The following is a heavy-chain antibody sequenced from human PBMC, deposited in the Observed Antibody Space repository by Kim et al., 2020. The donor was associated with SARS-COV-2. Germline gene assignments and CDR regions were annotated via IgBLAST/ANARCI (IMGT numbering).Heavy chain of an antibody. CDR1: GGTFSSYA. D-gene: IGHD2-8*01. V-gene: IGHV1-69*13. CDR2: IIPIFGTA. Sequence: SVKVSCKASGGTFSSYAISWVRQAPGQGLEWMGGIIPIFGTANYAQKFQGRVTITADESTSTAYMELSSLRSEDTAVYYCARSCTNGVCYLHYYYGMDVWGQGTTVTVSS. J-gene: IGHJ6*02. CDR3: ARSCTNGVCYLHYYYGMDV.